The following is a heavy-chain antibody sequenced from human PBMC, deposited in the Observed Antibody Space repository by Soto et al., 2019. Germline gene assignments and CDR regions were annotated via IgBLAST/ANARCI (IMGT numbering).Heavy chain of an antibody. CDR2: ISGSGGST. Sequence: EVQLLESGGGLVQPGGSLRLSCAASGFTFSSYAMSWVRQAPGKGLEWVSAISGSGGSTYYADSVKGRFTISRDNSKNTLYRQMNSLRAEDTALYYCAAMGREYYYSGMDVWGQGTTVTVSS. D-gene: IGHD3-10*01. CDR1: GFTFSSYA. V-gene: IGHV3-23*01. CDR3: AAMGREYYYSGMDV. J-gene: IGHJ6*02.